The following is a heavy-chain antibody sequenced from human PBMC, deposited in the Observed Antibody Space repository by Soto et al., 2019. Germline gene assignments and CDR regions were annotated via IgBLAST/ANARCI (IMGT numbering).Heavy chain of an antibody. Sequence: GPLRLSGAASGFTFSSHWMSWFRRGAGKGLEWVANIKTDGSEKYYADSVKGRFTVSRDNTQNSVFLQMNSLRAEDTAVYYCTRVHMLAVPAASPWFDPWGQGTRVTVS. CDR2: IKTDGSEK. CDR3: TRVHMLAVPAASPWFDP. J-gene: IGHJ5*02. V-gene: IGHV3-7*04. D-gene: IGHD2-2*01. CDR1: GFTFSSHW.